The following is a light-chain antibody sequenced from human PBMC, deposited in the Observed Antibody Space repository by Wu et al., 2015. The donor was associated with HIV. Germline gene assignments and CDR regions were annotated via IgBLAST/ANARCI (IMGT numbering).Light chain of an antibody. CDR1: QSIDNL. Sequence: DIQMTQSPSTLSASVGDRVTITCRASQSIDNLLAWYQQKPGRAPKLLIYKASSLESGVPTRFSGGGSATEFTLTISSLQPDDFATYYCQKYNTAPWAFGQGTKVEMK. CDR3: QKYNTAPWA. CDR2: KAS. J-gene: IGKJ1*01. V-gene: IGKV1-5*03.